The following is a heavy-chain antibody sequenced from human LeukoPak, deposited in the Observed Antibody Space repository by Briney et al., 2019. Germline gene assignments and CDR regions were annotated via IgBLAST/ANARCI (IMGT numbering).Heavy chain of an antibody. CDR3: ARRRNYVGGVDP. V-gene: IGHV1-8*01. CDR1: GYTFTSYD. CDR2: MNPNSGNT. J-gene: IGHJ5*02. Sequence: ASVKVSCKASGYTFTSYDINWVRQATGQGLEWMGWMNPNSGNTGYAQKFQGRVTMTRNTSISTAYMELSSLRSEDTAVCYCARRRNYVGGVDPWGQGTLVTVSS. D-gene: IGHD1-7*01.